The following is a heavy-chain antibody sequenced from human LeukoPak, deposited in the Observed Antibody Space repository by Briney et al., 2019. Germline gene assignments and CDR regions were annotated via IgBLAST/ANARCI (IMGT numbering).Heavy chain of an antibody. CDR2: ISSDGSST. CDR3: ARVGGGAALDI. V-gene: IGHV3-74*01. J-gene: IGHJ3*02. Sequence: GGSLRLSCAASGFTVSNSWMHWVRQVPGKGLVWVSRISSDGSSTIYADSVKGRFTISRDNAKNTLYLQMNSQRVEDTAVYFCARVGGGAALDIWGQGTMVTVSS. D-gene: IGHD2-21*01. CDR1: GFTVSNSW.